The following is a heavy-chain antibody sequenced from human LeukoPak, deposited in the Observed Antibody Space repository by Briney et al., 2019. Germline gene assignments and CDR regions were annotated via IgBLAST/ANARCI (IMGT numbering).Heavy chain of an antibody. CDR2: IIHSGST. D-gene: IGHD3-10*01. Sequence: SETLSLTCTVSGGSISNSRNYWAWIRQPPGKGLEYIGEIIHSGSTNYNPSLKSRVTISVDTSKNQFSLKLNSVTAADTAVYYCARVKFGEGHFDYWGQGTLVTVSS. CDR1: GGSISNSRNY. J-gene: IGHJ4*02. V-gene: IGHV4-39*07. CDR3: ARVKFGEGHFDY.